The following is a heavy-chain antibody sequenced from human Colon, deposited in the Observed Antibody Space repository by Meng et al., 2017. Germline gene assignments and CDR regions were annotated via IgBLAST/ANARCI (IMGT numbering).Heavy chain of an antibody. CDR2: HYYSGST. V-gene: IGHV4-39*07. CDR3: ARAPDY. CDR1: CGSMPGTGYYY. J-gene: IGHJ4*02. Sequence: LQEAGQVLVKASKPSFLTCIACGSMPGTGYYYWGRVRQPPGKGLEWIGSHYYSGSTYSNPSLKSRVTISVDASKSQFSLKLTSVTAADTVVYYCARAPDYWGQGTLVTVSS.